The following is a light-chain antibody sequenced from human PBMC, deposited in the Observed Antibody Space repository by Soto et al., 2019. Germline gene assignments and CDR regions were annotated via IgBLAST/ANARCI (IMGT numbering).Light chain of an antibody. J-gene: IGKJ1*01. V-gene: IGKV3-15*01. CDR2: SAS. Sequence: EIVMTQSPATLSVSPGERATLSCRASQSVSFNLAWYQQKPGQAPRLLIYSASIRATGIPARFSGSGSGTQSTLTISSLQSEDFAVYYCQQYDNLPPWTFGQGTKVDIK. CDR1: QSVSFN. CDR3: QQYDNLPPWT.